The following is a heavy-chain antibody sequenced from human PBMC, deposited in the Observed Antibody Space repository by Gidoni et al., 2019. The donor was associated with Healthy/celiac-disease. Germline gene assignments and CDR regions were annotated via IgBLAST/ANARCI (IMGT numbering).Heavy chain of an antibody. CDR1: GGSISSSSSA. CDR2: IYYSGST. CDR3: ARYRAAAGDDY. Sequence: QLQLQESGPGLVKPSETLSLTCTVSGGSISSSSSAWGWIRQPPGKGLEWIGSIYYSGSTYYNPSLKSRVTISVDTSKNQFSLKLSSVTAADTAVYYCARYRAAAGDDYWGQGTLVTVSS. D-gene: IGHD6-13*01. V-gene: IGHV4-39*01. J-gene: IGHJ4*02.